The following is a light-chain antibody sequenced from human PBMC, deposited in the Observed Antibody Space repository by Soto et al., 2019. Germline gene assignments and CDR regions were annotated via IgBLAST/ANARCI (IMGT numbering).Light chain of an antibody. CDR1: QDVAGD. CDR3: QEYNGRSS. J-gene: IGKJ1*01. Sequence: RVTTQSPATLSVSPGERVTLSCRASQDVAGDLAWYQQKPGQAPRLLIYRTSTRANNIPARFSGSGSGTEFTLTISSLQSEDFAVYYCQEYNGRSSFGQGTKVEIK. CDR2: RTS. V-gene: IGKV3-15*01.